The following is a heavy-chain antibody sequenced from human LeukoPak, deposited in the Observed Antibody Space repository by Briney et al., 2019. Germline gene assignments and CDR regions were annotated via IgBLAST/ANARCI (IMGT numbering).Heavy chain of an antibody. V-gene: IGHV3-74*01. Sequence: PGGSLRLSCAASGFTFSSYWMHWVRQGPGKGLVWVSRINSDGSSTSYADSVKSRFTTSRDNAKNTLYLQMNSLRAEDTAVYYYARDMTGYNDAFDIWGQGTLVTVSS. J-gene: IGHJ3*02. CDR1: GFTFSSYW. CDR3: ARDMTGYNDAFDI. CDR2: INSDGSST. D-gene: IGHD5-24*01.